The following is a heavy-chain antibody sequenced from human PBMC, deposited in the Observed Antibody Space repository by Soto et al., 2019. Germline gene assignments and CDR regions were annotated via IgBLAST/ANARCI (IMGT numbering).Heavy chain of an antibody. CDR2: IVVGSGNT. Sequence: SVKVSCKASGVTFTSSAMQWVRQARGQRLEWIGWIVVGSGNTNYAQKFQERVTITRDMSTSTAYMELSSLRSEDTAVYYCAADSRGYENYYYGMDVWGQGTTVTVSS. D-gene: IGHD5-12*01. J-gene: IGHJ6*02. CDR1: GVTFTSSA. CDR3: AADSRGYENYYYGMDV. V-gene: IGHV1-58*02.